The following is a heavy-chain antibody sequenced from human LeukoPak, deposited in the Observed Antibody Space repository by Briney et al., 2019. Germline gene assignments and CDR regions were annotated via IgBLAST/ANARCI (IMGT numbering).Heavy chain of an antibody. CDR1: GFTFSSYA. J-gene: IGHJ4*02. Sequence: GGSLRLSCAASGFTFSSYAMHWVRQAPGKGLEWVAVMSYDGSNKYYADSVKGRFTISRDNSKNTLYLQMNSLRAEDTAVYYCARLEGATLTAGYFDYWGQGTLVTVSS. D-gene: IGHD1-26*01. CDR2: MSYDGSNK. V-gene: IGHV3-30-3*01. CDR3: ARLEGATLTAGYFDY.